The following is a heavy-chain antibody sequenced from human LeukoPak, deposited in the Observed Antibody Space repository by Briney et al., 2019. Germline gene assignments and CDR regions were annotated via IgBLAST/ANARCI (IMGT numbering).Heavy chain of an antibody. D-gene: IGHD5-18*01. V-gene: IGHV1-69*04. CDR3: AGDQGLTAPPPYGLDV. CDR1: GGTFSTSA. J-gene: IGHJ6*02. Sequence: ASVQVSCQTSGGTFSTSAITWVRQAPGQGLEWMGRIIPVLNITTYAQRFQGRVTITADTSTSTVYMELSSLRSEETAVYYCAGDQGLTAPPPYGLDVWGQGTTVIVSS. CDR2: IIPVLNIT.